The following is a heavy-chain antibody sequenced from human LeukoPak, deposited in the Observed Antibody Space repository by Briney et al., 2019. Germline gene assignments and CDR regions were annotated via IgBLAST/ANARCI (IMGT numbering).Heavy chain of an antibody. CDR2: IIPIFGTA. J-gene: IGHJ5*02. CDR3: ASNREYGSGSYRRFDP. CDR1: GGTFSSYA. V-gene: IGHV1-69*01. D-gene: IGHD3-10*01. Sequence: ASVKVSCKASGGTFSSYAVSWVRQAPGQGLEWMGGIIPIFGTANYAQKFQGRVTITADESTSTAYMELSSLRSEDTAVYYCASNREYGSGSYRRFDPWGQGTLVTVSS.